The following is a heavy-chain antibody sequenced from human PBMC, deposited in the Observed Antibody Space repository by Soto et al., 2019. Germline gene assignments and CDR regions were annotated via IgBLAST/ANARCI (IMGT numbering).Heavy chain of an antibody. Sequence: SETLALTRAVYGGSFSGYYWSWIRQPPGKGLEWIGEINHSGSTNYNPSLKSRVTISVDTSKNQFSLKLSSVTAADTAVYYCASRRGYSGYVPYWGQGTLVTVSS. J-gene: IGHJ4*02. V-gene: IGHV4-34*01. CDR2: INHSGST. D-gene: IGHD5-12*01. CDR3: ASRRGYSGYVPY. CDR1: GGSFSGYY.